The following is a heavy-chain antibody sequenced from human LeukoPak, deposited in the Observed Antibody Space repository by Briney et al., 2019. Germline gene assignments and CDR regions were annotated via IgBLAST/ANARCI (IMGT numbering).Heavy chain of an antibody. Sequence: PGGSLRLSCSASGFTFSNYVMSWVRQAPGRGLEWVSGVSGSGDTPYYADSVKDRFTVSRDNSKNTVYLQIHSLRAEDTAVYYCAGTRWELLYWGQGTLVTVSS. CDR3: AGTRWELLY. CDR1: GFTFSNYV. J-gene: IGHJ4*02. V-gene: IGHV3-23*01. D-gene: IGHD1-26*01. CDR2: VSGSGDTP.